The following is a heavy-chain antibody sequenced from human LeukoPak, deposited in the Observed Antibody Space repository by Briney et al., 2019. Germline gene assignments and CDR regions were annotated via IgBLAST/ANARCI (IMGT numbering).Heavy chain of an antibody. Sequence: QPGGSLRLSCAASGFTFSSYGMHWVRQAPGKGLEWVAVIWYDGSNKYYADSVKGRFTISRDNSKNTLYLQMNSLRAEDTAVYYCARLGVEKYFDYWGQGTLVTVSS. CDR1: GFTFSSYG. V-gene: IGHV3-33*01. J-gene: IGHJ4*02. CDR2: IWYDGSNK. CDR3: ARLGVEKYFDY. D-gene: IGHD7-27*01.